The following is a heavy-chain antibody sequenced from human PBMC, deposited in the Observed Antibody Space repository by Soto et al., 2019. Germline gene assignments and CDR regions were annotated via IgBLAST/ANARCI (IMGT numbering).Heavy chain of an antibody. CDR2: IDPSDSQT. Sequence: EPMKNSCKGSGYSFAGYWITWVSQKPGKGLEWMGRIDPSDSQTYYSPSFRGQVTISADKSISTAYLQWSSLKASDTAMYYCAGRGATTKSLYYYGMDVWGQGTTVTVSS. D-gene: IGHD5-12*01. V-gene: IGHV5-10-1*04. CDR1: GYSFAGYW. CDR3: AGRGATTKSLYYYGMDV. J-gene: IGHJ6*02.